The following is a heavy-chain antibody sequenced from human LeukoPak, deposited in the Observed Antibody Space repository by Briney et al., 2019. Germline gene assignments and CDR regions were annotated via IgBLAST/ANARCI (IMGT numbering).Heavy chain of an antibody. V-gene: IGHV1-8*03. J-gene: IGHJ4*02. CDR1: GYTFTNFE. CDR2: MNPSNGNT. Sequence: ASVKVSCKASGYTFTNFEINWVRQATGQGLEWMGWMNPSNGNTGYAQKFRGRVTITGNTSISAAYMELSSLTSEDTAVYYCARRATGIDYWGQGTLVTVAS. CDR3: ARRATGIDY.